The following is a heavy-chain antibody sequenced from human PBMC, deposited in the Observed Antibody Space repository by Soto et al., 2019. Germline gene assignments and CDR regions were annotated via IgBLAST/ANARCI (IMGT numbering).Heavy chain of an antibody. D-gene: IGHD2-8*01. CDR3: ARQEVPQWFTKGYYGMDV. CDR2: INHRGNT. Sequence: SATLCLTCAVYGWSFSCYYWTWIRQPPGKGLEWIGEINHRGNTNYNPSLKSRVTISVDTSKNQFSLKLTSVTAADTAVYYCARQEVPQWFTKGYYGMDVWDQGTTVTVSS. V-gene: IGHV4-34*01. J-gene: IGHJ6*02. CDR1: GWSFSCYY.